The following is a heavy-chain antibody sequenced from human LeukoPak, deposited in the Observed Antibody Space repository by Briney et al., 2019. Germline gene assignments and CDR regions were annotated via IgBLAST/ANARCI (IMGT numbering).Heavy chain of an antibody. CDR3: AGTHTVTVKDAFDI. Sequence: VASVKVSCKASGYTFTSYGISWVRQAPGQGLEWMGWISAYNGNTNYAQKLQGRVTMTTDTSTSTAYMELRSLRSDDTAVYYCAGTHTVTVKDAFDIWGQGTMVTVSS. D-gene: IGHD4-17*01. J-gene: IGHJ3*02. V-gene: IGHV1-18*01. CDR1: GYTFTSYG. CDR2: ISAYNGNT.